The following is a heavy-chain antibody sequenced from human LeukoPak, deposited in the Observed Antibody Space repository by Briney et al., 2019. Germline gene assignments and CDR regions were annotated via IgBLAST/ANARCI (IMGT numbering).Heavy chain of an antibody. CDR1: GGSFSGYY. CDR2: INHSGST. Sequence: SETPSLTRAVYGGSFSGYYWSWIRQPPGKGLEWIGEINHSGSTNYNPSLKSRVTISVDTSKNQFSLKLSSVTAADTAVYYCARGHFYDYIWGSYRPDAFDIWGQGTMVTVSS. CDR3: ARGHFYDYIWGSYRPDAFDI. J-gene: IGHJ3*02. V-gene: IGHV4-34*01. D-gene: IGHD3-16*02.